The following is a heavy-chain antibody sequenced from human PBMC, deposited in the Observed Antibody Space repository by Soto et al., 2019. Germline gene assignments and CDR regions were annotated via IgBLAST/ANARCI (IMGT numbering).Heavy chain of an antibody. CDR2: IYWDDDK. J-gene: IGHJ4*02. Sequence: QITLKESGPTLVKPTQTLTLTCTFSGFSLSTSGVGVGWIRQPPGKALEWLALIYWDDDKRYSPSLKSRLTITKDTSKNQVVLTMTNMDPVDTATYYCAHSPTHYYDSSGYYWYYWGQGTLVTVSS. CDR1: GFSLSTSGVG. CDR3: AHSPTHYYDSSGYYWYY. V-gene: IGHV2-5*02. D-gene: IGHD3-22*01.